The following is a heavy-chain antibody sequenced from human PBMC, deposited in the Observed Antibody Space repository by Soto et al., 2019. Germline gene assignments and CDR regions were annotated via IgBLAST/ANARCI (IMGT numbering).Heavy chain of an antibody. V-gene: IGHV3-48*01. J-gene: IGHJ5*02. CDR3: ATGPNWFDP. Sequence: GGSLRLSCAASRFTFSSYSMNWVRQAPGKGLEWASYISSSSNIIYYADSVKGRFTISRDNAKNSLYLQMSSLRAEDTAVYYCATGPNWFDPWGQGTLVTVSS. CDR1: RFTFSSYS. CDR2: ISSSSNII.